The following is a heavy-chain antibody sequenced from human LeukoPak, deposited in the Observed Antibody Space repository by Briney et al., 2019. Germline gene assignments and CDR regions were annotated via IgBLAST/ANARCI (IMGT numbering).Heavy chain of an antibody. CDR1: GGSFSDYY. V-gene: IGHV4-34*01. CDR3: ARGPRIVPADDGYYYMDV. Sequence: SETLSLTCAVYGGSFSDYYWTWIRQPPGKGLEWIGKITHSGRTNYNPSLKSRVSISVDRSNNQFSLNLRYVTAADTAVYYCARGPRIVPADDGYYYMDVWGKGTTVTVSS. D-gene: IGHD2-2*01. J-gene: IGHJ6*03. CDR2: ITHSGRT.